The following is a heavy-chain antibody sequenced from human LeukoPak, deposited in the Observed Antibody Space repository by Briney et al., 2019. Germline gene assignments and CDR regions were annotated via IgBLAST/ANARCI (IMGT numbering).Heavy chain of an antibody. Sequence: ASVKVSCKASGYTFTGYYMHRVRQAPGQGLEWMGWINPNSGGTNYAQKFQGRVTMTRDTSISTAYIELSRLRSDDTAVYYCASMYYYDSSGYYPFDYWGQGTLVTVSS. D-gene: IGHD3-22*01. CDR3: ASMYYYDSSGYYPFDY. CDR2: INPNSGGT. CDR1: GYTFTGYY. V-gene: IGHV1-2*02. J-gene: IGHJ4*02.